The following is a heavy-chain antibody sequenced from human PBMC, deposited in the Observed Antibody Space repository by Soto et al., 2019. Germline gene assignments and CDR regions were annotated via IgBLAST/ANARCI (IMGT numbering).Heavy chain of an antibody. CDR3: ARRSDIVVVPADVNWFDP. CDR1: GGSISSSSYY. CDR2: NYYSGST. D-gene: IGHD2-2*01. Sequence: SETLSLTCTVSGGSISSSSYYWGWIRQPPGKGLEWIGSNYYSGSTYYNPSLKSRVTISVDTSKNQFSLKLSSVTAADTAVYYCARRSDIVVVPADVNWFDPWGQGTLVTVS. V-gene: IGHV4-39*01. J-gene: IGHJ5*02.